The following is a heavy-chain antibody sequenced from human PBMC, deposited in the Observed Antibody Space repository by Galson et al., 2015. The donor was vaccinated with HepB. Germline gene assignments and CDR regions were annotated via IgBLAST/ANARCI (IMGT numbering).Heavy chain of an antibody. J-gene: IGHJ6*03. V-gene: IGHV3-30*04. Sequence: SLRLSCAASGFIFSSHSFHWVRQTPGRGPEWLAIISNDGTDKDHTDSVKGRFTISRDNSKNALYLQMNSLGAEDTALYYCAKDSHFSIAARVFYYMDVWGKGTTVTVSS. CDR1: GFIFSSHS. D-gene: IGHD6-6*01. CDR3: AKDSHFSIAARVFYYMDV. CDR2: ISNDGTDK.